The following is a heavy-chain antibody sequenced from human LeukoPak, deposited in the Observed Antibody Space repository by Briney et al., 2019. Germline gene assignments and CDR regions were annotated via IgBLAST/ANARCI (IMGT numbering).Heavy chain of an antibody. D-gene: IGHD3-10*01. Sequence: GGSLRLPCAASGFTFRSYWISWVRQAPGKGLEGVVNIKKDGTEKYYVYSVKGRFTISRDNAKNSLYLQMNSLRAEDTAVYYCARMGVSDAFDIWGQGTMVTVSS. CDR3: ARMGVSDAFDI. CDR2: IKKDGTEK. CDR1: GFTFRSYW. J-gene: IGHJ3*02. V-gene: IGHV3-7*01.